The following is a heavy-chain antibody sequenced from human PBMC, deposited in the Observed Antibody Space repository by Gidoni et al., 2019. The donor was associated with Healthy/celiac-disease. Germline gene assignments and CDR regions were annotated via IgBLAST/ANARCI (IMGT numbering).Heavy chain of an antibody. D-gene: IGHD3-10*01. Sequence: QVQLQESGPGLVKPSETLSLPCTVSGASISSYYWSWIRQPPGKGLEWIGYIYYSGSTNYNPPLKSRVTISVDTSKNQFSLKLSSVTAADTAVYYCARALRSMVRGHFDYWGQGTLVTVSS. CDR3: ARALRSMVRGHFDY. CDR1: GASISSYY. V-gene: IGHV4-59*01. J-gene: IGHJ4*02. CDR2: IYYSGST.